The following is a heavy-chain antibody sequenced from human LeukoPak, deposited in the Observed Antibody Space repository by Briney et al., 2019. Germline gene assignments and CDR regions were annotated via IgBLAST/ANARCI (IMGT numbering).Heavy chain of an antibody. D-gene: IGHD5-18*01. V-gene: IGHV4-59*08. CDR1: GASINTYY. CDR2: VRDNGES. J-gene: IGHJ3*02. Sequence: PSETLSLTCTVSGASINTYYWSWIRQPPGMGLEWIAYVRDNGESNYNPSLKSRVAISLDTANNQISLGLSFVTAADTAIYYCARQPANTAAFDIWGLGTMVTVSS. CDR3: ARQPANTAAFDI.